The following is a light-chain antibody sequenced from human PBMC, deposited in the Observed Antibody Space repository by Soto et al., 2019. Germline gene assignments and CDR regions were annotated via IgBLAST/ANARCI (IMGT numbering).Light chain of an antibody. J-gene: IGKJ1*01. CDR1: QGIRND. V-gene: IGKV1-6*01. CDR2: AAS. CDR3: LQDYNDWT. Sequence: AIQMTQSPSSLSASVGDRVTITCRASQGIRNDLGWYQQKPGKAPKLLIYAASSLQSGVPSRFSGSGSGTDFTLTISSLQPEDFSTDYCLQDYNDWTFGQGTKVEIK.